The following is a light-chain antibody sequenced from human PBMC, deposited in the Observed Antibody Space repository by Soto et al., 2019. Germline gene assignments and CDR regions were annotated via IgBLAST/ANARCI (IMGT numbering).Light chain of an antibody. CDR2: EAS. CDR1: QSVSNNY. Sequence: EIVLTQSPGTLSLSPGERATLSCRASQSVSNNYLAWYQQKPGQAPRLLMYEASNRATGIPARFSGSGSGTDSTLTISSLEPEDFAVYYCQQRRNWQVTFGQGTRLEIK. V-gene: IGKV3D-20*02. CDR3: QQRRNWQVT. J-gene: IGKJ5*01.